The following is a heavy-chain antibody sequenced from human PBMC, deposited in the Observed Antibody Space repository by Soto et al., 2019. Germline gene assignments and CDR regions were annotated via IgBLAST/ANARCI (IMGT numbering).Heavy chain of an antibody. CDR2: IIPIFGTA. D-gene: IGHD3-16*02. J-gene: IGHJ6*02. CDR1: GGTFTSYA. V-gene: IGHV1-69*12. CDR3: ATMKGGYQSYYYGMDV. Sequence: QVQLVQSGAEVKKPGSSVKVSCKASGGTFTSYAISWVRQAPGQGLEWVGGIIPIFGTADYAQKFQGRVTITADESTXXAYMELSSLRSEDTAVYYCATMKGGYQSYYYGMDVWGQGTTVTVSS.